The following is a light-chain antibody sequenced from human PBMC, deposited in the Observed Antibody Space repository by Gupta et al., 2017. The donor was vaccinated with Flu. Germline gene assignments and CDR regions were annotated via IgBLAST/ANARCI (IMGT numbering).Light chain of an antibody. V-gene: IGLV8-61*01. J-gene: IGLJ3*02. CDR3: VLDMGSGYWV. CDR2: NTN. CDR1: SGSVSTSYY. Sequence: QPVVTQEPSFSVSPGGTVTLTCGLSSGSVSTSYYPSWYQQTPGQAPRTLIYNTNTLSSGVPDRFSGSILGNKAALSITGAQADEESDYYCVLDMGSGYWVFGGGTKLTVL.